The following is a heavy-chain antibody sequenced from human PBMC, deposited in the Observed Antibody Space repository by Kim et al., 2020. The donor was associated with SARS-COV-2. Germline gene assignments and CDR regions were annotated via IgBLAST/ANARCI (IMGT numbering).Heavy chain of an antibody. J-gene: IGHJ6*02. CDR1: GGSISSYY. CDR3: ARVPRGYSSSRAYYYGMDV. V-gene: IGHV4-4*07. Sequence: SETLSLTCTVSGGSISSYYWSWIRQPAGKGLEWIGRIYTSGSTNYNPSLKSRVTMSVDTSKNQFSLKLSSVTAADTAVYYCARVPRGYSSSRAYYYGMDVWGQGTTVTVSS. D-gene: IGHD6-6*01. CDR2: IYTSGST.